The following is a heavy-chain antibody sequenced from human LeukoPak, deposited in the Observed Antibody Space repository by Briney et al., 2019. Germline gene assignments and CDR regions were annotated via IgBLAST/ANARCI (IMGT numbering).Heavy chain of an antibody. D-gene: IGHD5-18*01. CDR1: GYSISSGYY. CDR2: IYHSGST. J-gene: IGHJ3*02. CDR3: ASVQLWPNHAFDI. Sequence: SETLSLTCAVSGYSISSGYYWGWIRQPPGNGLEWIGSIYHSGSTYYNPSLKSRVTISVDTSKNQFSLKLSSVTAADTAVYYCASVQLWPNHAFDIWGQGTMVTVSS. V-gene: IGHV4-38-2*01.